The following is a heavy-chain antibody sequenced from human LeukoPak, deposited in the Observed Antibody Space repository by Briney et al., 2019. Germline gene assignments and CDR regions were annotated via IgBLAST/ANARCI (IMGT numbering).Heavy chain of an antibody. J-gene: IGHJ4*02. CDR2: INHSGST. CDR3: ARGRSGLGSIVVVTAIRAKSFDY. D-gene: IGHD2-21*02. CDR1: GGSFSGYY. V-gene: IGHV4-34*01. Sequence: PSETLSLTCAVYGGSFSGYYGSWIRQPPGKGLEWIGEINHSGSTNYNPSLKSRVTISVDTSKNQFSLKLSSVTAADTAVYYCARGRSGLGSIVVVTAIRAKSFDYWGQGTLVTVSS.